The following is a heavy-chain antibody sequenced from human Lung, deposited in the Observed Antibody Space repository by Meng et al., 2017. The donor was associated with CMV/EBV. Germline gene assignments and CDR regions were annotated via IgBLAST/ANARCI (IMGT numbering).Heavy chain of an antibody. Sequence: QGQLQESAPVPVKPSKNLSIPCTLSGGSISSGDYYWSWIRQSPGKGLEWIWYIYYSGSTYYNPSLKSRVTISVDTSKNQFSLKLSSVTAADTAVYYCARALDTAMVTFDYWGQGTLVTVSS. CDR3: ARALDTAMVTFDY. CDR1: GGSISSGDYY. V-gene: IGHV4-30-4*08. D-gene: IGHD5-18*01. CDR2: IYYSGST. J-gene: IGHJ4*02.